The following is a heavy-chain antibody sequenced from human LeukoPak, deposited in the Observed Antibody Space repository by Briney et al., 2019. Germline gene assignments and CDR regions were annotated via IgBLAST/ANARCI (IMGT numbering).Heavy chain of an antibody. CDR1: GFTFSSYS. CDR3: ATALYYYDSSGTPAGHAFDI. Sequence: GGSLRLSCTASGFTFSSYSMNWVRQAPGKGLEWVSSISSSSRYIYYADSVKGRFTISRDNGKNSLYLQMNSLRAEDTAVYYCATALYYYDSSGTPAGHAFDIWGQGTMVTVSS. D-gene: IGHD3-22*01. V-gene: IGHV3-21*01. CDR2: ISSSSRYI. J-gene: IGHJ3*02.